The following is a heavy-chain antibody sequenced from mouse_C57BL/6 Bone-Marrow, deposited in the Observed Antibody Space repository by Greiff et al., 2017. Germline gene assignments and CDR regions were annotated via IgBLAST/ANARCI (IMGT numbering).Heavy chain of an antibody. J-gene: IGHJ4*01. Sequence: VQLQQPGAELVKPGASVKLSCKASGYTFTSYWMHWVKQRPGRGLEWIGRIDPNSGGTKYNEKFKSKATLTVDKPSSTAYMQLSSLTSEDSAVYECERGRLRWWGYYALDYWGQGTAVTVSS. CDR3: ERGRLRWWGYYALDY. CDR2: IDPNSGGT. D-gene: IGHD1-1*02. CDR1: GYTFTSYW. V-gene: IGHV1-72*01.